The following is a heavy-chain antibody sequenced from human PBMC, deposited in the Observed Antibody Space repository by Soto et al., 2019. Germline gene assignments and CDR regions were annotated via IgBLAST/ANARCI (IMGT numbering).Heavy chain of an antibody. D-gene: IGHD2-15*01. CDR2: IYYSGST. V-gene: IGHV4-59*01. CDR1: GGSISSYH. Sequence: SETLSLTCTVSGGSISSYHWIWIRQPPGKGLEWIAFIYYSGSTNHNPSLTGRVTISVDTSKNQFSLKLTSVTAADTAVYYCARASLPNTGGNCQFDSWGQGSLVTVSS. CDR3: ARASLPNTGGNCQFDS. J-gene: IGHJ4*02.